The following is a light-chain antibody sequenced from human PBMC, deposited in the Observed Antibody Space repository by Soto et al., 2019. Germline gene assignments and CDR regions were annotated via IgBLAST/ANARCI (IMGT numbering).Light chain of an antibody. CDR3: QQYNTFLT. V-gene: IGKV3-11*01. J-gene: IGKJ4*01. CDR1: QSVSSY. CDR2: DAS. Sequence: EIVLTQSPATLSLSPGERATLSCRASQSVSSYLAWYQQKPGQAPRLLIYDASNRATGIPARISGSGSGTDFTLTITSLQPDDFATYYCQQYNTFLTFGGGTKVDIK.